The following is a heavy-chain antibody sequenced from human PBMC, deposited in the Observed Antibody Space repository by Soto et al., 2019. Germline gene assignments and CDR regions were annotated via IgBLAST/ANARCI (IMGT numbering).Heavy chain of an antibody. Sequence: EVQLLESGGGLVQPGGSLRLSCAASGFTFSSYAMSWVRQAPGKGLEWVSTISGSGGTTYHADSVRGRLTISRDNSMNTLYLQMNSLRAEDTAVYYCAKDLRGIVGQLGYFESWGQGTLVTVSS. CDR3: AKDLRGIVGQLGYFES. J-gene: IGHJ4*02. CDR1: GFTFSSYA. V-gene: IGHV3-23*01. CDR2: ISGSGGTT. D-gene: IGHD6-6*01.